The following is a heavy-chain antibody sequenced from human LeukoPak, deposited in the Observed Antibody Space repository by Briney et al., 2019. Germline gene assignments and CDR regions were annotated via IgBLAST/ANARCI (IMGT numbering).Heavy chain of an antibody. Sequence: GASVKVSCKASGGAFSSYAFSWVRQAPDQGLEWMGGIVPMFGTPTYSQKFKGRITLTADESTSTAYMELSSLRSEDTALYYCATDHERAGDISFFYSDVWAKGPRSSSPQ. V-gene: IGHV1-69*13. CDR2: IVPMFGTP. CDR1: GGAFSSYA. CDR3: ATDHERAGDISFFYSDV. J-gene: IGHJ6*04. D-gene: IGHD7-27*01.